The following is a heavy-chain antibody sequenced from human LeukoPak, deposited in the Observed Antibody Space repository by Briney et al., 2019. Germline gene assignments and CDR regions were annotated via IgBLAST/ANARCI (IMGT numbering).Heavy chain of an antibody. D-gene: IGHD3-9*01. CDR3: ARQEPGIRYFDP. V-gene: IGHV4-59*08. J-gene: IGHJ5*02. CDR1: RGSLSGYY. CDR2: IDNRADT. Sequence: PSETLSLTCTVSRGSLSGYYLSWIRQPAAKELEGIAYIDNRADTNSNTSLRSRVTISIDMSKNRFSLRLNSVTAADTAFYYFARQEPGIRYFDPWGQGTLVTVSS.